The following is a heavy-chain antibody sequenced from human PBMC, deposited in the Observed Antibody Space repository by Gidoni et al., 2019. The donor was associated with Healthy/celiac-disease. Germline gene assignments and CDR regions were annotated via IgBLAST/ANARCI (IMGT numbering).Heavy chain of an antibody. Sequence: QVQLQQWGAGLLKPSETLSLTCAVYGWSFSGYYWRWIRTPPGKGLEWIGEINHSGSTNSNPSLKSRVTISVDTSKNQFSLKLSSVTAADTAVYYWARGQGGSFDFWSGYSPSSYVYWGQGTLVTVSS. D-gene: IGHD3-3*01. CDR1: GWSFSGYY. J-gene: IGHJ4*02. CDR2: INHSGST. CDR3: ARGQGGSFDFWSGYSPSSYVY. V-gene: IGHV4-34*01.